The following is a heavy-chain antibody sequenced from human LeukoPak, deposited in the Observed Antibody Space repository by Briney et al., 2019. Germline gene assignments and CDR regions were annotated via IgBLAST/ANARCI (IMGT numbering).Heavy chain of an antibody. D-gene: IGHD6-6*01. CDR3: ARDPGEYSEYTSDY. V-gene: IGHV1-69*04. CDR1: GGTFSSYT. J-gene: IGHJ4*02. Sequence: SVKVSCKASGGTFSSYTISWVRQAPGQGLEWMGRIIPILGIANYVQKFQGRVTITADKSTSTAYMELSSLRSEDTAVYYCARDPGEYSEYTSDYWGQGTLVTVSS. CDR2: IIPILGIA.